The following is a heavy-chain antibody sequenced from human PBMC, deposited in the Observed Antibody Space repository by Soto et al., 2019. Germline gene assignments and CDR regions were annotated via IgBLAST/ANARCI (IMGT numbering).Heavy chain of an antibody. CDR2: IIPIFGTA. V-gene: IGHV1-69*12. Sequence: QVQLVQSGAEVKKPGSSVKVSCKASGGTFSSYAIDWVRQAPGQGLEWMGGIIPIFGTADYAEKFQGRVTITVDESTSTAYMEPSNLTCEDTAGYYCARGPTGGGWGYYFDYWGEGTLVTVSS. J-gene: IGHJ4*02. D-gene: IGHD3-16*01. CDR3: ARGPTGGGWGYYFDY. CDR1: GGTFSSYA.